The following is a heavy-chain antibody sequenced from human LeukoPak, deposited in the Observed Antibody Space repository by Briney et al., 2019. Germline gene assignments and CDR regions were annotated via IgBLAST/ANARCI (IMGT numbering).Heavy chain of an antibody. V-gene: IGHV3-49*04. J-gene: IGHJ5*02. CDR3: TISPYDDPIWFDP. CDR1: GFTFGDYA. D-gene: IGHD4-17*01. CDR2: IRSKAYGGTT. Sequence: SGGSLRLSCTASGFTFGDYAMSWVRQAPGKGLEWVGFIRSKAYGGTTEYAASVKGRFTISRDDSKSIAYLQMNSLKTEDTAVYYCTISPYDDPIWFDPWGQGTLVTVSS.